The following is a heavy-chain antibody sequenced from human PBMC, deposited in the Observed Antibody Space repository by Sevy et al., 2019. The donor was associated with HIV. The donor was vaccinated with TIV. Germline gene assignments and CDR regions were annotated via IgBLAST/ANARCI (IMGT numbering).Heavy chain of an antibody. V-gene: IGHV5-51*01. CDR1: RYSFTNYW. Sequence: GESLKISCKVSRYSFTNYWIAWVRQMPGNGLEWMGIIFPGDSDSRYSPSFQGQVTISVDKSSSTVFLQWSSLKASDTAIYYCAGGYCSSTSCYMGLDYWGQGTLVTVSS. CDR3: AGGYCSSTSCYMGLDY. D-gene: IGHD2-2*02. CDR2: IFPGDSDS. J-gene: IGHJ4*02.